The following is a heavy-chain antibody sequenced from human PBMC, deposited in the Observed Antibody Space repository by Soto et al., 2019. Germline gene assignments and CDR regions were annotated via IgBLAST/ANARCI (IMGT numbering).Heavy chain of an antibody. CDR2: IYPGDSDT. CDR1: GYSFTSYW. CDR3: ARIDTMVRGVTGAAPGGMHV. J-gene: IGHJ6*02. Sequence: GESLKISCKGSGYSFTSYWIGWVRQMPGKGLEWLGIIYPGDSDTRYSPSFQGQVTISADKSISTAYLQWSSLKASDTAMYYCARIDTMVRGVTGAAPGGMHVWGQGTTVTVSS. V-gene: IGHV5-51*01. D-gene: IGHD3-10*01.